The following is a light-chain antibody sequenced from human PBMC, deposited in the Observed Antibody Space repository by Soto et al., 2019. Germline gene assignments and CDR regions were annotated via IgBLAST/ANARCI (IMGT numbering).Light chain of an antibody. V-gene: IGKV3-15*01. Sequence: EIVMTQSPATLSVSPGDRATLSCRASHSVSSNLAWYQQKPGQAPRLLIYGASTRAIGIPDRFSGSGSGTEFTLTIGSLQSEDFAFYYCQQYENWPPFTFGPETKVDIK. CDR3: QQYENWPPFT. CDR1: HSVSSN. CDR2: GAS. J-gene: IGKJ3*01.